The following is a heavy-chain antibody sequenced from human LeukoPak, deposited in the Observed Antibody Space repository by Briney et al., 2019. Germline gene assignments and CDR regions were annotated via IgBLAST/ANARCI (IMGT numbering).Heavy chain of an antibody. Sequence: GGSLRLSCAASGFTFSSYSMNWVRQAPGKGLEWVSSISSSSSYIYYADSVKGRFTISRDNAKNSLYLQMNSLRAEDMALYYCAKGSYCSSTSCYFDYWGQGTLVTVSS. J-gene: IGHJ4*02. CDR3: AKGSYCSSTSCYFDY. D-gene: IGHD2-2*01. CDR2: ISSSSSYI. V-gene: IGHV3-21*04. CDR1: GFTFSSYS.